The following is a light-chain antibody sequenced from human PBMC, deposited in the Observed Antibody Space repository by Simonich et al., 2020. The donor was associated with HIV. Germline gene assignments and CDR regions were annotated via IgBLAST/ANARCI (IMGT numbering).Light chain of an antibody. CDR2: DVS. J-gene: IGLJ2*01. CDR3: QSYDSSLSGVV. CDR1: TSDVGGYNY. Sequence: QSALTQPASVSGSPGQSITISCTGTTSDVGGYNYVSWYQQHPGKAPKLMIYDVSKRPSGVPDRCSGSKSGTSASLAITGLQAEDEADYYCQSYDSSLSGVVFGGGTKLTVL. V-gene: IGLV2-14*01.